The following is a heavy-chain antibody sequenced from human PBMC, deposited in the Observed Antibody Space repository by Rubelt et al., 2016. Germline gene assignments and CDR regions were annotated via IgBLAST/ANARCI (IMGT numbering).Heavy chain of an antibody. V-gene: IGHV4-39*07. CDR2: INHSGST. Sequence: QLQLQESGPGLVKPSETLSLTCTVSGGSISSSSYHWGWIRQPPGKGLEWIGEINHSGSTNYNPSLKSRVTISVDTSKNQFSLKPSSVTAADTAVYYCARLEWELLRIFDYWGQGTLVTVSS. J-gene: IGHJ4*02. CDR1: GGSISSSSYH. D-gene: IGHD1-26*01. CDR3: ARLEWELLRIFDY.